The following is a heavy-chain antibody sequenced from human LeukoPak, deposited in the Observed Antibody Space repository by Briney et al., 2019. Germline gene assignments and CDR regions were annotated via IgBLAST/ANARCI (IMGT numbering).Heavy chain of an antibody. CDR2: IYYSGST. CDR3: ARDNGSGSYSGWFDP. D-gene: IGHD3-10*01. Sequence: SETLSLTCTVSGGSISSGGYYWSWIRQHPGKGLQWIGYIYYSGSTYYNPSLKSRVTISVDRSKNQFSLKLSSVTAADTAVYFCARDNGSGSYSGWFDPWGQGTLVTVSS. V-gene: IGHV4-31*03. J-gene: IGHJ5*02. CDR1: GGSISSGGYY.